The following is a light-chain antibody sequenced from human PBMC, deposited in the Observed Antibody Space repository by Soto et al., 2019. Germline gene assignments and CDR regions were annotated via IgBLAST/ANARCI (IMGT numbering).Light chain of an antibody. CDR1: QSVTSNY. CDR2: DAS. CDR3: QQYENSPIT. V-gene: IGKV3-20*01. Sequence: EIVLTQSPGTLSLSPGERATLSCRASQSVTSNYLAWYQQKPGQAPRLLIYDASSRATGIPDRFSGTGSETDFTLTINRLEPEDFAVYYCQQYENSPITFGQGTRLEI. J-gene: IGKJ5*01.